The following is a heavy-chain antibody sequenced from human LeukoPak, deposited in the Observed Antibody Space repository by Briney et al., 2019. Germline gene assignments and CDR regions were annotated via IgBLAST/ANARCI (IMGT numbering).Heavy chain of an antibody. Sequence: ASVKVSCKASGYTFTSYGITWVRQAPGQGLEWMGWISAYNKNTNYAQRLQGRVTMTTDTSTTTAYMELRSLRSDDTAVYYCARGRTGTSVDFWGQGTLVTVSS. CDR2: ISAYNKNT. J-gene: IGHJ4*02. V-gene: IGHV1-18*01. CDR3: ARGRTGTSVDF. D-gene: IGHD1-1*01. CDR1: GYTFTSYG.